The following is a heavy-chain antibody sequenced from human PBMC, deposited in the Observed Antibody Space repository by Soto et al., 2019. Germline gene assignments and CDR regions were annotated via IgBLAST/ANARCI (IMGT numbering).Heavy chain of an antibody. CDR2: INHSGST. D-gene: IGHD6-13*01. Sequence: QVQLQQWGAGLLKPSETLSLTCAVYGGSFSGYYWSWIRQPPGKGLEWIGEINHSGSTNYNPSLKSRVTISVDTSKNQFSLKLSSVTAADTAVYYCARGVAAAGPGGGIDVWGQGTTVTVSS. CDR3: ARGVAAAGPGGGIDV. V-gene: IGHV4-34*01. CDR1: GGSFSGYY. J-gene: IGHJ6*02.